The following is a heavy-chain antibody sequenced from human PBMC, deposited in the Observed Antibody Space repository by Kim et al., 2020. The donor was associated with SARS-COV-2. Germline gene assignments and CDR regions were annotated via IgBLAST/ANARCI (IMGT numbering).Heavy chain of an antibody. J-gene: IGHJ5*02. CDR3: ARDVWKNGGGSGMFDP. V-gene: IGHV4-34*01. D-gene: IGHD2-8*01. CDR2: INHSGST. CDR1: GGSFSGYY. Sequence: SETLSLTCAVYGGSFSGYYWSWIRQPPGKGLEWIGEINHSGSTNYNPSLKSRVTISVDTSKNQFSLKLSSVTAADTAVYYCARDVWKNGGGSGMFDPWGQGTLVTVSS.